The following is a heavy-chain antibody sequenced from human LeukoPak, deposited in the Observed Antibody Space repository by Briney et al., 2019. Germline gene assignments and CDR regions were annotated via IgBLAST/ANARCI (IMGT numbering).Heavy chain of an antibody. CDR2: INHNGST. D-gene: IGHD3-10*01. Sequence: PSETLSLTGAVYGGALSGYYWSWIRQPPGKGLEWIGEINHNGSTNYNPSLKSRVTISVDTSKNQFSLKLSSLTAADTAVYYCARGGWNMVRGVIKRNWFDPWGQGTLVTVSS. CDR1: GGALSGYY. V-gene: IGHV4-34*01. J-gene: IGHJ5*02. CDR3: ARGGWNMVRGVIKRNWFDP.